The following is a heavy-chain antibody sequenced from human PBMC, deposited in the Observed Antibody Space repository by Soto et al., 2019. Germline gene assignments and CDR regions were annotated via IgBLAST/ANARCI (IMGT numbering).Heavy chain of an antibody. J-gene: IGHJ6*02. CDR2: ISYDGSNK. CDR1: GFTFSSYA. CDR3: ARDGYGDYGYYYSGMDV. D-gene: IGHD4-17*01. Sequence: QVQLVESGGGVVQPGRSLRLSCAASGFTFSSYAMHWVRQAPGKGLEWVAVISYDGSNKYYADSVKGRFTISRDNSKNTLYLQMNSLRAEDTAVYYCARDGYGDYGYYYSGMDVWGQETTVTVSS. V-gene: IGHV3-30-3*01.